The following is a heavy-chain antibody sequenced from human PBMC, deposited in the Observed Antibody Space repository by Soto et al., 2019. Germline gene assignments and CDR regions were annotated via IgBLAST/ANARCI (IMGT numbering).Heavy chain of an antibody. CDR2: IVTTFGKA. V-gene: IGHV1-69*01. CDR1: GGPFSRYT. J-gene: IGHJ5*02. CDR3: ARGQHGVTNNLFDP. D-gene: IGHD6-13*01. Sequence: QVQLVQSGAVVRKPGASVNVSCKVSGGPFSRYTLIWVRQAPGQGLEWMGGIVTTFGKAIYAQKFQGRVTITADESTTKAHMELSSLRSDDTAIFYCARGQHGVTNNLFDPCGQGTLVSVSS.